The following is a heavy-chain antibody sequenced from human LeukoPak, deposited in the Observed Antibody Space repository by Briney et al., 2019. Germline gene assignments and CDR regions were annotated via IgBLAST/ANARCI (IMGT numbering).Heavy chain of an antibody. D-gene: IGHD2-15*01. J-gene: IGHJ4*02. CDR1: GFTFSSEG. CDR3: ARISCSRSSCYGVYDY. Sequence: GGSLRLSCAASGFTFSSEGMHWVRQAPGKGLEGVAFIRYDGSNKYYADSVKGRFTISRDNAKNSVYMQMNSLRAEDTAVYYCARISCSRSSCYGVYDYWGQGTLVTVSS. V-gene: IGHV3-30*02. CDR2: IRYDGSNK.